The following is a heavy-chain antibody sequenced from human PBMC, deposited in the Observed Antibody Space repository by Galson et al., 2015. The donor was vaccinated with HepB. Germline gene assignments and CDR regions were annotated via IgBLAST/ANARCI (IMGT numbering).Heavy chain of an antibody. CDR1: GYSFTSYW. CDR2: IYPGDSET. D-gene: IGHD2-15*01. Sequence: QSGAEVKKPGESLEISCKGSGYSFTSYWIGWVRQMPGKGLEWMGIIYPGDSETRYSPSFQGQVTISADKSIYTAYLQWSSLKASDTAMYYCARHRVGYCSGGSCHDFDYWGRGTLVTVSS. V-gene: IGHV5-51*01. J-gene: IGHJ4*02. CDR3: ARHRVGYCSGGSCHDFDY.